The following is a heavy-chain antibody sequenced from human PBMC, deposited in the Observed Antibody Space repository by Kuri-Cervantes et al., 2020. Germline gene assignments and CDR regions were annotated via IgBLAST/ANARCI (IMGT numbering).Heavy chain of an antibody. V-gene: IGHV1-69*05. CDR2: IIPIFGTA. CDR1: GGTFSSYA. CDR3: ARASHYGDYLFDY. Sequence: SVKVSCKASGGTFSSYAISWVRQAPGQGLEWMGGIIPIFGTANYAQKFQGRVTITTDESTSTAYMELSSLRSEDTAVFYCARASHYGDYLFDYWGQGTLVTVSS. J-gene: IGHJ4*02. D-gene: IGHD4-17*01.